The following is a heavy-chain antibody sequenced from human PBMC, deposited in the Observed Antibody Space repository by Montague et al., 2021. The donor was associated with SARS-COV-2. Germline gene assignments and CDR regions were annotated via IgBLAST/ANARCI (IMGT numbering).Heavy chain of an antibody. CDR1: GGSLSGHY. V-gene: IGHV4-34*01. CDR2: ISHRGST. J-gene: IGHJ4*02. CDR3: ARKASRGITIFGVVTASYYFDY. Sequence: SETLSLTCGVSGGSLSGHYWSWIRQAPGKGLEWIGEISHRGSTKYNQSLKSRVSISIDTSKNHLSPKVRSVTAADMAVYYCARKASRGITIFGVVTASYYFDYWGQGTLVTVSS. D-gene: IGHD3-3*01.